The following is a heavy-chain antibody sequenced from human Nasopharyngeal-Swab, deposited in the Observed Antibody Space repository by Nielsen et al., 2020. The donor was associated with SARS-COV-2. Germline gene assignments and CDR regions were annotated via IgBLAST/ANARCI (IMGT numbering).Heavy chain of an antibody. CDR1: GFTFSSYG. CDR2: IWYDGSNK. D-gene: IGHD3-22*01. J-gene: IGHJ4*02. Sequence: GESLKISCAASGFTFSSYGMHWARQAPGKGLEWVAVIWYDGSNKYYADSVKGRFTISRDNSKNTLYLQMNSLRAEDTAVYYCARDPFRYYDSSGYYPNDYFDYWGQGTLVTVSS. CDR3: ARDPFRYYDSSGYYPNDYFDY. V-gene: IGHV3-33*01.